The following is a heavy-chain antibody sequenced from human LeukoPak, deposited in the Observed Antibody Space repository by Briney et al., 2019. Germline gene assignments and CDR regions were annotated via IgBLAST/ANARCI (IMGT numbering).Heavy chain of an antibody. J-gene: IGHJ5*02. Sequence: GGSLRLSCAASGFTFSRYAMSCVREAPGRGLEWVSAISGSGGSTYYADSVKGRFTISRDNSKNTLYLQMNSLRAEDTAVYYCAKDNGSGWYGGGFDHWGQGTLVTVSS. D-gene: IGHD6-19*01. CDR3: AKDNGSGWYGGGFDH. CDR1: GFTFSRYA. CDR2: ISGSGGST. V-gene: IGHV3-23*01.